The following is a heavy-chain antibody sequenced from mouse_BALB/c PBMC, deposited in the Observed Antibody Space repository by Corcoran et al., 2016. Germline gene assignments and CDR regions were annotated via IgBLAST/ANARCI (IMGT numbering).Heavy chain of an antibody. Sequence: EVQLQQSGPELVKPGASVKMSCKASGYTFTSYVMHWVKQKPGQGLEWIGYINPYNDGTKYNEKFKGKATLTSDKSSSTAYMELSSLTSEDSAGYYCARLYPGIAMYYWGQGTAVTVSS. CDR2: INPYNDGT. V-gene: IGHV1S136*01. CDR3: ARLYPGIAMYY. CDR1: GYTFTSYV. J-gene: IGHJ4*01.